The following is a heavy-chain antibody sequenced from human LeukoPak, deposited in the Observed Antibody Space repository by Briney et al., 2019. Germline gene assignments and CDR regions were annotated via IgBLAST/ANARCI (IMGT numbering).Heavy chain of an antibody. D-gene: IGHD3-10*01. V-gene: IGHV3-30*18. Sequence: PGGSLRLSCAASGFTFSSYGMHWVRQAPGKGLEWVAVISYDGSNKYYADSVKGRSTISRDNSKNTLYLQMNSLRAEDTAVYYCAKDRRPRITMVRGVIIQYYFDYWGQGTLVTVSS. CDR1: GFTFSSYG. CDR3: AKDRRPRITMVRGVIIQYYFDY. J-gene: IGHJ4*02. CDR2: ISYDGSNK.